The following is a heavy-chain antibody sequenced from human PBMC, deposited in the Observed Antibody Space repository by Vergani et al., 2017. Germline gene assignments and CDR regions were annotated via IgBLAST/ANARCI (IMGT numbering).Heavy chain of an antibody. D-gene: IGHD6-13*01. V-gene: IGHV4-39*01. J-gene: IGHJ6*03. CDR3: ARHKEQLVPGNYYYYYYMDV. Sequence: QLQLQESDPGLVKPSETLSLTCTVSGGSIRSTFYYWGWIRQPPGKGLEWIGTIYYSGSTYYNPSLKSRDTISVDTSKNQFSLKLNSVTAADTAVYYCARHKEQLVPGNYYYYYYMDVWGKXP. CDR2: IYYSGST. CDR1: GGSIRSTFYY.